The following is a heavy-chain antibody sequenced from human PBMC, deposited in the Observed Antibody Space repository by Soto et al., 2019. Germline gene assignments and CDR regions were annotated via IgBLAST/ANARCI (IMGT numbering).Heavy chain of an antibody. CDR2: ISPYDGST. J-gene: IGHJ6*02. V-gene: IGHV1-18*01. CDR3: ARGGYYDSSGSRNYHYYGMNV. D-gene: IGHD3-22*01. CDR1: GYTFSSYG. Sequence: ASVKVSCKASGYTFSSYGINWVRQAPGQGLEWLGWISPYDGSTKYAQILQGRVSMTTDTSTKTAYMEVRSLRSDDTAVYYCARGGYYDSSGSRNYHYYGMNVWGQGTTVTVSS.